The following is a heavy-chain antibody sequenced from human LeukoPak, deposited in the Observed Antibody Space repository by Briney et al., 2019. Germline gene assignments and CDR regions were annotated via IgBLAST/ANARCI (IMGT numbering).Heavy chain of an antibody. J-gene: IGHJ3*02. V-gene: IGHV3-30*03. D-gene: IGHD3-10*01. CDR1: GFTFSSYG. CDR3: ARDLRAYYYGSGKISTNDAFDI. Sequence: GGSLRLSCAASGFTFSSYGMHWVRQAPGKGLEWVAVISYDGSNKYYADSVKGRFTISRDNSKNTLYLQMNSLRAEDMAVYYCARDLRAYYYGSGKISTNDAFDIWGQGTMVTVSS. CDR2: ISYDGSNK.